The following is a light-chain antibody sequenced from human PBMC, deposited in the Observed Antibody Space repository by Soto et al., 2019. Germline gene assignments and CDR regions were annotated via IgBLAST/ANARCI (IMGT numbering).Light chain of an antibody. Sequence: EIVMTQSPATLSVSPGERATLSCRASQSVSSNLAWYQQKPGQAPRLLIYGASIRATGIPARFSGSGSGTEFTLTISSLQSEDFAVYYCQQYNNWPPTVGGGNKVEIK. CDR1: QSVSSN. V-gene: IGKV3D-15*01. CDR3: QQYNNWPPT. CDR2: GAS. J-gene: IGKJ4*01.